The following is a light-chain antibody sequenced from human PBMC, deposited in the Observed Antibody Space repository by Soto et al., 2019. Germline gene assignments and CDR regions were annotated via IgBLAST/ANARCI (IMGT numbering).Light chain of an antibody. J-gene: IGLJ1*01. CDR3: SSDTSSTSYV. V-gene: IGLV2-14*01. Sequence: QSVLTQPASVSVSPGQSITISCTGTSSDVGGYNYVSWYQQHPGKAPKLMIYDVSNRPSGVSNRFSGSKSGNTASLTISGLQAEDEADYYCSSDTSSTSYVFGTGTKLTVL. CDR2: DVS. CDR1: SSDVGGYNY.